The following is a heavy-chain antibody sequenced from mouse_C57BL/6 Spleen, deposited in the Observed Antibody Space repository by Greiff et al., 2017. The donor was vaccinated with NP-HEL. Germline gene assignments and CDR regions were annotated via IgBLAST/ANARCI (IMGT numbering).Heavy chain of an antibody. Sequence: QVQLKQSGAELARPGASVKLSCKASGYTFTSYGISWVKQRTGQGLEWIGEIYPRSGNTYYNEKFKGKATLTADKSSSTAYMELRSLTSEDSAVYFCARPPPLSTGLYFDVWGTGTTVTVSS. J-gene: IGHJ1*03. CDR1: GYTFTSYG. CDR3: ARPPPLSTGLYFDV. V-gene: IGHV1-81*01. CDR2: IYPRSGNT.